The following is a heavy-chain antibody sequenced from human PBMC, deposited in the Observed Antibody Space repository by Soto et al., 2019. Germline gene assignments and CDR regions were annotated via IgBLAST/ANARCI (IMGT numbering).Heavy chain of an antibody. CDR3: ARGLITVSQYSGGWYYFDS. J-gene: IGHJ4*02. V-gene: IGHV4-34*01. CDR2: INHSGSA. Sequence: SETLSLTCDVYGGSFSGYIWTWIRQTPGKELQWIGQINHSGSANYNPSLKSRVTISVHTSNSQFSLELSSVTAADTAVYYCARGLITVSQYSGGWYYFDSWGQGTQVTVSS. CDR1: GGSFSGYI. D-gene: IGHD3-22*01.